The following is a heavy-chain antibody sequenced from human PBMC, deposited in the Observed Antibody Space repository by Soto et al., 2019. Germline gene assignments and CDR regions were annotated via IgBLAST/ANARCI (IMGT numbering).Heavy chain of an antibody. D-gene: IGHD3-10*01. V-gene: IGHV3-30*03. Sequence: QVQLVESGGGVVQPGRSLRLSCAASGFPFTAYCMHWVREGPDKGLDWVAVISYDGSNKFYADSVKGRFTISRDNSKNTLYLQMNSLRPEDTALYYCVGGQYYFDYRGQGTLVTVSS. CDR3: VGGQYYFDY. CDR1: GFPFTAYC. J-gene: IGHJ4*02. CDR2: ISYDGSNK.